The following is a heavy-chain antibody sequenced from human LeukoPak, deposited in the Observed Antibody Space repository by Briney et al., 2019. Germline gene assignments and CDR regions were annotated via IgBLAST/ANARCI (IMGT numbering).Heavy chain of an antibody. J-gene: IGHJ4*02. Sequence: GESLKISCKGSGYSFTSYWIGWVRQMPGKGLEWMGIIYPGDSDIRYSPSFQGQVTISADKSISTAYLQWSSLKASDTAMYYCARHLTYDDFWSGPDYWGQGTLVTVSS. D-gene: IGHD3-3*01. V-gene: IGHV5-51*01. CDR2: IYPGDSDI. CDR1: GYSFTSYW. CDR3: ARHLTYDDFWSGPDY.